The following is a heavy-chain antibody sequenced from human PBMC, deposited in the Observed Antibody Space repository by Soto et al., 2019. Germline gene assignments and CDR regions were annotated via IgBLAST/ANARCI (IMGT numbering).Heavy chain of an antibody. Sequence: QVQLVESGGGVVQPGRSLRLSCAASGFTFSAYAMHWVRQAPGKGLEWVAVISFDGRKTYYADSMKGRFTISRDNSKDTLYLQMNSLRAEDTAVYHCSTLGIETGNHYYVDCWGQGTLVTVSS. CDR1: GFTFSAYA. J-gene: IGHJ4*02. V-gene: IGHV3-30*04. CDR2: ISFDGRKT. D-gene: IGHD3-10*01. CDR3: STLGIETGNHYYVDC.